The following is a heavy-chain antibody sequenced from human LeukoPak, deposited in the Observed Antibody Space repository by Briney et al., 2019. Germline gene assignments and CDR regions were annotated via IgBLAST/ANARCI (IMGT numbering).Heavy chain of an antibody. Sequence: SETLSLTCTVSGGSISSGSYYWSWIRQPAGKGLEWIGRIYTSGSTNYNPSLKSRVTISVDTSKNQFSLKLSSVTAADTAVYYCARDLGEDFDYWGQGTLVTVSS. V-gene: IGHV4-61*02. CDR1: GGSISSGSYY. J-gene: IGHJ4*02. CDR2: IYTSGST. CDR3: ARDLGEDFDY.